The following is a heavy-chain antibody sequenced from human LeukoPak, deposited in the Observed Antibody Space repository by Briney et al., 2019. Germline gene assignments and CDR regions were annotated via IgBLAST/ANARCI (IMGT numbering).Heavy chain of an antibody. CDR2: MSSTGNTI. Sequence: GGSLRLSCAASGFTLSDYYMSWIRQTPGKGLEWISYMSSTGNTIYYGDSVKGRFTVSRDNAKNSLYLQMDSLRVEDTAAYYCARSTDYFTYFGLWGRGSLVTVFS. D-gene: IGHD2/OR15-2a*01. J-gene: IGHJ2*01. V-gene: IGHV3-11*04. CDR1: GFTLSDYY. CDR3: ARSTDYFTYFGL.